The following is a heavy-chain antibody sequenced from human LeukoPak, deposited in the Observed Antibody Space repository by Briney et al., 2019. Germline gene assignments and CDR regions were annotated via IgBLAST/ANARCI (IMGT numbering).Heavy chain of an antibody. J-gene: IGHJ4*02. CDR3: ARWNYYDSSGYYEGHYFVS. CDR1: GFTFSDYY. Sequence: PGGSLRLSCAASGFTFSDYYMSWIRQAPGKGLEWVPYISSSGSTIYYADSVKRRFTISRDNAKHSLYLQMNSLRAEDTAVYYCARWNYYDSSGYYEGHYFVSCGQGNLVTVSS. D-gene: IGHD3-22*01. V-gene: IGHV3-11*04. CDR2: ISSSGSTI.